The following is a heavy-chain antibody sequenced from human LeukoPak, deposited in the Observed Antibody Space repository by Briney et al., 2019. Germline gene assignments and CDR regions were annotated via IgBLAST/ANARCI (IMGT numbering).Heavy chain of an antibody. CDR1: GFTVSSNY. CDR3: AKSLSRTGDY. V-gene: IGHV3-53*01. J-gene: IGHJ4*02. Sequence: GGSLRLTCAASGFTVSSNYMSWVRQAPGKGLEWVSLIYSGGDTYYADSVKGRFTISRDNSKNTLYLQMNSLRAEDTAVYYCAKSLSRTGDYWGQGTLVTVSS. CDR2: IYSGGDT. D-gene: IGHD1-14*01.